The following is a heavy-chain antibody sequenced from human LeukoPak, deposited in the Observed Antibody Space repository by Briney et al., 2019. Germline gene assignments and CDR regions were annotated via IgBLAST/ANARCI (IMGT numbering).Heavy chain of an antibody. J-gene: IGHJ4*02. D-gene: IGHD4-17*01. CDR3: VSLYYGAADY. Sequence: GGSLRLSCAASGLTFNDYSMSWIRQAPGKGLEWVSYINSRGKTIYYADSVKGRFTISRDNAKSSLYLQMNSLRAEDTAVYYCVSLYYGAADYWGQGTLVTVSS. CDR1: GLTFNDYS. CDR2: INSRGKTI. V-gene: IGHV3-11*01.